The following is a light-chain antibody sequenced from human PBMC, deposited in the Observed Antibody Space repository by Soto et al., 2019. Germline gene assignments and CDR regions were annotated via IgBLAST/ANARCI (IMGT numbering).Light chain of an antibody. J-gene: IGKJ4*02. V-gene: IGKV1-5*01. CDR2: DAS. Sequence: DIQMTQSPSTLSASVGAMVTSACGASQSVGNSLAWYQQRPGKAPKLLIFDASTLESGVPSKFSGSGSDTEFTFTISSLQPDDSATYYCQQYNTYGLTFGGGTKVDIK. CDR3: QQYNTYGLT. CDR1: QSVGNS.